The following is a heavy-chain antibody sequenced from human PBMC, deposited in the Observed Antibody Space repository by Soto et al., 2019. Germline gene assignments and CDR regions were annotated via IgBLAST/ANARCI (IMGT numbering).Heavy chain of an antibody. D-gene: IGHD3-22*01. V-gene: IGHV1-69*01. J-gene: IGHJ6*02. Sequence: QVQLVQSGAEVKKPGSSVKVSCKASGGTFRSYSISWVRQAPGQGLEWMGGIIPIFDITNYAQKFQGRVTITADESTSTAYMELSSLGSDDTAVYYCARPDEGGYSSNHHYDYAADGWGQGTTSTV. CDR3: ARPDEGGYSSNHHYDYAADG. CDR2: IIPIFDIT. CDR1: GGTFRSYS.